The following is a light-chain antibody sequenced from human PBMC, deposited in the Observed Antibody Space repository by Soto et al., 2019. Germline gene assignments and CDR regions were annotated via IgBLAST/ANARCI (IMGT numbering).Light chain of an antibody. Sequence: QSVLTQPPSPSATPGQRVTISCSGSSSNIGSNYVYWYQQLPGTAPKLLIYRSNQRPSGVPDRFSGSKSGTSASLAISGLRSEDEADYYCAAWDDSLSGPHYVFGTGTKVTVL. CDR3: AAWDDSLSGPHYV. CDR1: SSNIGSNY. J-gene: IGLJ1*01. CDR2: RSN. V-gene: IGLV1-47*01.